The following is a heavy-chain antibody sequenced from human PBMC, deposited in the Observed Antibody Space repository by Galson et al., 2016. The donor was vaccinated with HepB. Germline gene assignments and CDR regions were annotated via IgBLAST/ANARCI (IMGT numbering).Heavy chain of an antibody. Sequence: SLRLSCAASGFTFSAYGMAWVRQAPGRGLEWVATLAGVGGNTHYPDSVKGRVTISRDNSKNTLSLQMNSLRAEDTALYYCARDVGGIMFDYWGQGTLVTVSS. CDR2: LAGVGGNT. D-gene: IGHD3-16*02. CDR3: ARDVGGIMFDY. J-gene: IGHJ4*02. CDR1: GFTFSAYG. V-gene: IGHV3-23*01.